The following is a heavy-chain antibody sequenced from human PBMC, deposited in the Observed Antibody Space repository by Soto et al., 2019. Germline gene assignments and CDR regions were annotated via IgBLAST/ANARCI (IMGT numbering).Heavy chain of an antibody. J-gene: IGHJ4*02. CDR3: ARYSGYYVIEDY. CDR2: INAGNGNT. Sequence: GASENVSCKASGYTFTNYAMHWVRQAPGQRLEWMGWINAGNGNTKYSQKFQGRVTITRDTSASTAYMELSSLRSEDTAVYYCARYSGYYVIEDYGGRGTGVTVSS. CDR1: GYTFTNYA. D-gene: IGHD3-22*01. V-gene: IGHV1-3*01.